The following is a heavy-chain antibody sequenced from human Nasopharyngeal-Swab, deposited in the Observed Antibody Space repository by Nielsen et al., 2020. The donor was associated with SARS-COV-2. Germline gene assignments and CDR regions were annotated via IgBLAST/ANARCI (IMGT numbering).Heavy chain of an antibody. CDR3: ARARGYLTHYYVDA. Sequence: GGSLRLSCAASGFVFSTYSMHWVRLAPGKGLEWVALISVDGRNSNYADSVKGRFIISRDNSEKTVDLQMNSLRGEDTAVYYCARARGYLTHYYVDAWGGGTTVTVSS. D-gene: IGHD3-10*01. V-gene: IGHV3-30*04. CDR1: GFVFSTYS. J-gene: IGHJ6*03. CDR2: ISVDGRNS.